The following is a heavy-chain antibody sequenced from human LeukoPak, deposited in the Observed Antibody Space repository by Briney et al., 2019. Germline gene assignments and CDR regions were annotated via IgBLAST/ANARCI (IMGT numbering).Heavy chain of an antibody. D-gene: IGHD1-14*01. CDR3: ARRDQTTAWSFDL. CDR1: GDSIRTYY. CDR2: ISTSGGS. J-gene: IGHJ2*01. V-gene: IGHV4-4*07. Sequence: PSDTLSLTCTVSGDSIRTYYWSWLRLPAGKGLEWMGQISTSGGSKYNPSLNSRVTMSLDTSTNHFSLALPALTAADTAIYYCARRDQTTAWSFDLWGRGAQVSVSS.